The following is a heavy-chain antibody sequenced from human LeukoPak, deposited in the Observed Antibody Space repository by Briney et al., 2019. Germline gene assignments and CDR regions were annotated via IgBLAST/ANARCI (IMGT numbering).Heavy chain of an antibody. Sequence: SGTLSLTCTVSGGSISSSSYYWGWIRQPPGKGLEWIGSIYYSGSTYYNPSLKSRVTISVDTSKNQFSLKLSSVTAADTAVYYCARGTSIVGGDYWGQGTLVTVSS. J-gene: IGHJ4*02. CDR3: ARGTSIVGGDY. V-gene: IGHV4-39*07. CDR1: GGSISSSSYY. D-gene: IGHD3-22*01. CDR2: IYYSGST.